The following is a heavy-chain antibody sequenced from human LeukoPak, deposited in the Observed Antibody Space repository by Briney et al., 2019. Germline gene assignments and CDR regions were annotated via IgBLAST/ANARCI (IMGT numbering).Heavy chain of an antibody. CDR2: IYYSGST. J-gene: IGHJ2*01. CDR3: ARWSGVVGTARGWYFDL. CDR1: GGSISSGGYY. Sequence: SQTLSLTCTVSGGSISSGGYYWSWIRQHPGKGLEWIGYIYYSGSTYYNPSLKSRVTISVDKSKNQFSLKLSSVTAADTAVYYCARWSGVVGTARGWYFDLWGRGTLVTVSS. D-gene: IGHD1-26*01. V-gene: IGHV4-31*03.